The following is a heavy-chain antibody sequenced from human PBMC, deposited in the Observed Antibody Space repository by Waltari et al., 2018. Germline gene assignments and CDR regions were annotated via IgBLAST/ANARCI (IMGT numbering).Heavy chain of an antibody. V-gene: IGHV4-34*01. CDR3: ARGRYGSGSYYERRYYFDY. Sequence: QVQLQQWGAGLLKPSETLSLTCAVYGGSFSGYYWSWIRQPPGKGLEWIGEINHRGSTNDNPSLKSRVTISVDTSKNQFSLKLSSVTAADTAVYYCARGRYGSGSYYERRYYFDYWGQGTLVTVSS. D-gene: IGHD3-10*01. CDR1: GGSFSGYY. CDR2: INHRGST. J-gene: IGHJ4*02.